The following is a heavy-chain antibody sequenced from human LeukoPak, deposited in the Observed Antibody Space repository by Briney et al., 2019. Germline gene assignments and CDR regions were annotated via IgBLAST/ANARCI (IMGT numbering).Heavy chain of an antibody. V-gene: IGHV3-30*03. CDR1: GFTFSSYG. D-gene: IGHD3-10*01. J-gene: IGHJ3*02. CDR2: ISYDGSNK. CDR3: ATWFGEDAFDI. Sequence: GGSLRLSCAASGFTFSSYGMHWVRQAPGKGLEWVAVISYDGSNKYYADSVKGRFTISRDNAKNSLYLQMNSLRAEDTAVYYCATWFGEDAFDIWGQGTMVTVSS.